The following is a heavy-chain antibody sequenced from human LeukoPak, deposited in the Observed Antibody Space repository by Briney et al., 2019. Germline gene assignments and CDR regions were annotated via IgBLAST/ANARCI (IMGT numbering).Heavy chain of an antibody. CDR1: GGSISSSSYY. CDR2: IYYSGST. D-gene: IGHD2-15*01. CDR3: ARRRGRGGLVTFYYYMDV. Sequence: SETLSLTCTVSGGSISSSSYYWGWIRQPPGKGLEWIGSIYYSGSTYYNPSLKSRVTISVDTSKNQFSLKLSSVTAADTAVYYCARRRGRGGLVTFYYYMDVWGKGTTVTVSS. V-gene: IGHV4-39*01. J-gene: IGHJ6*03.